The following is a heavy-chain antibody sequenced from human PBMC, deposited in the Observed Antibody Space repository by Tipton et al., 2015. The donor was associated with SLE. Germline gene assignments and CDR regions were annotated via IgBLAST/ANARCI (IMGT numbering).Heavy chain of an antibody. V-gene: IGHV4-39*07. CDR3: ARDQTAFDL. J-gene: IGHJ3*01. CDR2: LHFTGIS. CDR1: GGSISSSSFY. Sequence: TLSLTCTVSGGSISSSSFYWGWIRQPPGKGLEWIGSLHFTGISYYNPSLKSRVTISVDTSRNQFSLNLSSVTAADTAVYYCARDQTAFDLWGQGTMVTVSS.